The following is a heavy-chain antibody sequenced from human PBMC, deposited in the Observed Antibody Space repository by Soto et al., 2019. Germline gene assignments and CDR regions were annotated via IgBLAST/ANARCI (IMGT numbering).Heavy chain of an antibody. CDR1: GYTFTGYY. V-gene: IGHV1-2*02. Sequence: GASVKVSCKASGYTFTGYYMHWVRQAPGQGLEWMGWINPNSGGTNYAQKFQGRVTMTRDTSISTAYMELSRLRSDDTAVYYCARSTVGATLPFFNYWGQGTLVTVSS. CDR3: ARSTVGATLPFFNY. D-gene: IGHD1-26*01. J-gene: IGHJ4*02. CDR2: INPNSGGT.